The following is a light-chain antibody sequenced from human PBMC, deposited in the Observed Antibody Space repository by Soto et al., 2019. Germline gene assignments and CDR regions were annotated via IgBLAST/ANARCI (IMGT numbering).Light chain of an antibody. CDR3: QHYNNLPLT. CDR2: GVS. V-gene: IGKV3-15*01. Sequence: EIGMTQSPATLSVSPGEGATLSCRASQSVRSDLAWYQHKPGLAPRLLIYGVSTRATGIPVRFSGSGSGTEVTLSISSLQSEDSAIYYCQHYNNLPLTFGGGTKVDIK. CDR1: QSVRSD. J-gene: IGKJ4*01.